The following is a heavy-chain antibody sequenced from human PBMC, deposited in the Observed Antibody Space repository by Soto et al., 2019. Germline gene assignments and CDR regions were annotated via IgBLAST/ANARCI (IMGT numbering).Heavy chain of an antibody. J-gene: IGHJ6*02. CDR1: GGSISSYY. Sequence: SETLSLTCXVSGGSISSYYWSWIRQPPGKGLEWIGYIYYSGSTNYNPSLKSRVTISVDTSKNQFSLKLSSVTAADTAVYYCARHLDGVYYYYGMDVWGQGTTVTVSS. V-gene: IGHV4-59*01. D-gene: IGHD4-17*01. CDR3: ARHLDGVYYYYGMDV. CDR2: IYYSGST.